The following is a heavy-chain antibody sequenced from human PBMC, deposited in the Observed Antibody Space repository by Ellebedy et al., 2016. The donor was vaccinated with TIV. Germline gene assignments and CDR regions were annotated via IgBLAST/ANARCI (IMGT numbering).Heavy chain of an antibody. CDR3: AKGLGGLQLWFDP. CDR2: INPSGVI. D-gene: IGHD3-10*01. J-gene: IGHJ6*02. V-gene: IGHV4-34*01. CDR1: GGSLRGYY. Sequence: MPSETLSLTCAVSGGSLRGYYWSWIRQPPGKGLEWIGAINPSGVINYDPSLKSRVTISADTSKNQVSLRLSSVSAADTAIYFCAKGLGGLQLWFDPWGQGTTVTVSS.